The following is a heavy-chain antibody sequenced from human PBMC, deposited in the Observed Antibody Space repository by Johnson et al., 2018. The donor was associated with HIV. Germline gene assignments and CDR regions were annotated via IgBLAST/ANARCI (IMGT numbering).Heavy chain of an antibody. D-gene: IGHD3-22*01. CDR2: ISYDGSNK. CDR3: PREKLDSSGLDI. J-gene: IGHJ3*02. Sequence: QMQLVESGGGVVQPGRSLRLSCVVSGVTFSTYAMHWVRQAPGKGLEWVAVISYDGSNKYYADSVKGRFSISRDNSKNTLYLQMNSLRAEDTAVYYCPREKLDSSGLDIWGQGTMVTVSS. V-gene: IGHV3-30*04. CDR1: GVTFSTYA.